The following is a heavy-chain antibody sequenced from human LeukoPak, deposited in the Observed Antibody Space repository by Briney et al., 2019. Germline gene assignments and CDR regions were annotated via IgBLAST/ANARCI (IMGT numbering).Heavy chain of an antibody. Sequence: PGGSLRLSCAASGFTFSSYWMSWVRQAPGKGLEWVANIKQDGSEKYYVDSVKGRFTISRDNAKNSLYLQMNSLRAEDTAGYYCGGESNGGSYLDYWGQETLVTVSS. D-gene: IGHD1-26*01. CDR3: GGESNGGSYLDY. V-gene: IGHV3-7*01. CDR2: IKQDGSEK. J-gene: IGHJ4*02. CDR1: GFTFSSYW.